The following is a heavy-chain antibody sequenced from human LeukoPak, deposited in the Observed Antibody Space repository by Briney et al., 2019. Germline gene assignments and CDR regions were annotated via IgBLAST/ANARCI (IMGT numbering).Heavy chain of an antibody. Sequence: GGSLRLSCAASGFTFSSYSMNWVRQAPGKGLEWVSYISSSSSTIYYADSVKGRFTIFRDNAKNSLYLQMNSLRAEDTAVYYCARDPSDYGDYVFRAFDIWGQGTMVTVSS. D-gene: IGHD4-17*01. V-gene: IGHV3-48*01. CDR1: GFTFSSYS. CDR2: ISSSSSTI. J-gene: IGHJ3*02. CDR3: ARDPSDYGDYVFRAFDI.